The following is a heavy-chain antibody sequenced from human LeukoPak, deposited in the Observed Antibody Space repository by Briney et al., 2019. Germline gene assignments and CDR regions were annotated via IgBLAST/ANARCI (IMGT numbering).Heavy chain of an antibody. CDR2: INPNSGGT. CDR1: GYTFTGYY. D-gene: IGHD1-1*01. Sequence: VASVKVSCKASGYTFTGYYMHWVRQAPGQGLGWMGWINPNSGGTNYAQKFQGRVTMTRDTSISTAYMELSRLRSDDTAVYYCARDFTTGTTAGEFDYWGQGTLVTVSS. CDR3: ARDFTTGTTAGEFDY. V-gene: IGHV1-2*02. J-gene: IGHJ4*02.